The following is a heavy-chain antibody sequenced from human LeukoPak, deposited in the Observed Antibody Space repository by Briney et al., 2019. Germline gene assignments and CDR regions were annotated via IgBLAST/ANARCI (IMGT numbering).Heavy chain of an antibody. J-gene: IGHJ5*02. Sequence: SETLSLTCAVYGGSFSGYYWSWIRQPPGKRLEWIGEINHSGSTNYNPSLKSRVTISVDTSKNQFSLKLSSVTAADTAVYYCARGPLPMIVVGRGYNWFDPWGQGTLVTVSS. CDR3: ARGPLPMIVVGRGYNWFDP. CDR1: GGSFSGYY. CDR2: INHSGST. D-gene: IGHD3-22*01. V-gene: IGHV4-34*01.